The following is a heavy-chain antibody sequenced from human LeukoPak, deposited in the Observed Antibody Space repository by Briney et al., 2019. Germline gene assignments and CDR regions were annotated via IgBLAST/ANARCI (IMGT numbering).Heavy chain of an antibody. CDR1: GFTFSDYY. J-gene: IGHJ3*02. CDR3: TTGQETHYDFWSGYPRNDAFDI. V-gene: IGHV3-11*01. CDR2: ISSSGSTI. D-gene: IGHD3-3*01. Sequence: GGSLRLSCAASGFTFSDYYMSWIRQAPGKGLEWVSYISSSGSTIYYADSVKGRFTISRDNAKNSLYLQMNSLRAEDTAVYYCTTGQETHYDFWSGYPRNDAFDIWGQGTMVTVSS.